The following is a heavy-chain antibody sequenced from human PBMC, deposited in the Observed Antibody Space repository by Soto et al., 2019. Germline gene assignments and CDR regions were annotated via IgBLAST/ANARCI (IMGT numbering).Heavy chain of an antibody. J-gene: IGHJ4*02. CDR3: ARDPGYCTNGVCPIFDF. Sequence: SETLSLTYTVSDDSINNYFWSWVRQPPGKGLEWIGHFYHSGTTNYSPALKSRVTISIDQSKNQFSLRLNSVTAADTAVYFCARDPGYCTNGVCPIFDFWGQGIPVTVSS. V-gene: IGHV4-59*01. CDR1: DDSINNYF. D-gene: IGHD2-8*01. CDR2: FYHSGTT.